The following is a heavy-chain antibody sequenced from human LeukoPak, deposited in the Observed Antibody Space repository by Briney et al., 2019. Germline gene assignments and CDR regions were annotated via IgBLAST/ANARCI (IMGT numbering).Heavy chain of an antibody. CDR1: GGSISSYY. D-gene: IGHD3-22*01. Sequence: PSETLSLTCTVSGGSISSYYWSWIRQPPGKGLEWIGYIYYSGSTNYNPSLKSRVTISVDTSKNQLSLKLSSVTAADTAVYYCARVGNYYDSSGYSLSFQHWGQGTLVTVSS. CDR3: ARVGNYYDSSGYSLSFQH. CDR2: IYYSGST. J-gene: IGHJ1*01. V-gene: IGHV4-59*01.